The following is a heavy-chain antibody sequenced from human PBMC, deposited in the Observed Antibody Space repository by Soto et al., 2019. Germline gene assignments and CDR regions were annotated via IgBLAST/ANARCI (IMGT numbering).Heavy chain of an antibody. D-gene: IGHD2-15*01. Sequence: EVQLVESGGGLVQPGGSLRLSCAASGFTVGSSYMSWVRQAPGKGLEWVAVIYTGGSTYYADSVKGRFTISRDNSKNTLYLQMNSLRAEDTAVYYCAKDGEYCSGGSCYFLYYFDYWGQGTLVTVSS. CDR3: AKDGEYCSGGSCYFLYYFDY. CDR2: IYTGGST. CDR1: GFTVGSSY. V-gene: IGHV3-66*02. J-gene: IGHJ4*02.